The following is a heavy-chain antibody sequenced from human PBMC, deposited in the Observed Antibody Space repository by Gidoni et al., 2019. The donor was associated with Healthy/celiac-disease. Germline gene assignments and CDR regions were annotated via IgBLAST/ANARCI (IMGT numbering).Heavy chain of an antibody. Sequence: QLVVSGGGVVQPGRSLRLSCAASGFTFSGYAMHRFRQAPGKGLEWVSVIAYDGSNKYYADSVKGRFTISRDNSKNTLYLQMNSLRAEDTAVYYCANRGGRKVAGIPDYWGQGTLVTVSS. CDR1: GFTFSGYA. CDR2: IAYDGSNK. CDR3: ANRGGRKVAGIPDY. V-gene: IGHV3-30*04. D-gene: IGHD6-19*01. J-gene: IGHJ4*02.